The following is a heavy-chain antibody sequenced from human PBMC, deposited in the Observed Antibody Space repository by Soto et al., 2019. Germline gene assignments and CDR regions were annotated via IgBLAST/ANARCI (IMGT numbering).Heavy chain of an antibody. D-gene: IGHD6-19*01. CDR2: IYYNEST. CDR1: GGSISSYY. Sequence: PSETLSLTCSVSGGSISSYYWSWIRQPPGKGLEWIGYIYYNESTNYNPSLKSRVTISGDTSKNQFSLKLRSVTAADTAVYYCARFVAGTFDQWGQGTLVTVS. V-gene: IGHV4-59*08. CDR3: ARFVAGTFDQ. J-gene: IGHJ4*02.